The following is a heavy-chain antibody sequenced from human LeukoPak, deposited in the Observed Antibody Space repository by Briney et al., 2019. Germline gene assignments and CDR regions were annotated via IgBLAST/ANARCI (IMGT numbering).Heavy chain of an antibody. D-gene: IGHD2-15*01. CDR1: GFTLSISS. V-gene: IGHV3-30*02. CDR2: IRFDGGKK. CDR3: APLGYCSGDSCYSIPDAFDV. J-gene: IGHJ3*01. Sequence: PGGSPRLSPAAPGFTLSISSMHSVRPAPGKRLGWVAFIRFDGGKKYSADSVKSGFTISRDNSNNTLYLQMHSLRDEDTAVYYCAPLGYCSGDSCYSIPDAFDVWGQGTMVTVSS.